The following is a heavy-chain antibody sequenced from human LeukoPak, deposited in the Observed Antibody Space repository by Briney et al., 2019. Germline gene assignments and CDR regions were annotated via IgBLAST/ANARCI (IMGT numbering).Heavy chain of an antibody. Sequence: PGGSLRLSCAASGFTFSAFAMNWVRQAPGKGLEWVAVISYDGSNKYYADSVKGRFTISRDNSKNTLYLQMNSLRAEDTAVYYCASPPVNYDFWSGYQTTFDYWGQGTLVTVSS. CDR1: GFTFSAFA. CDR2: ISYDGSNK. J-gene: IGHJ4*02. CDR3: ASPPVNYDFWSGYQTTFDY. D-gene: IGHD3-3*01. V-gene: IGHV3-30-3*01.